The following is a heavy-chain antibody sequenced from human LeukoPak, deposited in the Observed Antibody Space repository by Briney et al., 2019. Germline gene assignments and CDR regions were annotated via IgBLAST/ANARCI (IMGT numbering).Heavy chain of an antibody. CDR3: AKDSPFDY. Sequence: PGGSLRLSCAASGFTFSSYWMNWVRQAPGKGLEWVANIKPDGSEKYYADSVKGRFTISRDNSKNTLYLQMNSLRAEDTAVYYCAKDSPFDYWGQGTLVTVSS. CDR2: IKPDGSEK. J-gene: IGHJ4*02. V-gene: IGHV3-7*01. CDR1: GFTFSSYW.